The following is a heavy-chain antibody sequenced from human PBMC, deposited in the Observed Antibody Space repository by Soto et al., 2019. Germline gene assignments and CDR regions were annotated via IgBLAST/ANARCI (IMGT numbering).Heavy chain of an antibody. D-gene: IGHD3-10*01. CDR3: ARDRVTRGYFDY. V-gene: IGHV4-31*03. CDR2: IYYSGST. Sequence: SETLSLTCTVSGDSISRGFYYWSWIRQHPGKGLEWIGYIYYSGSTYYNPSLKSRVTISVDTSKNQFSLKLSSVTAADTAVYYCARDRVTRGYFDYWGQGTLVTVSS. J-gene: IGHJ4*02. CDR1: GDSISRGFYY.